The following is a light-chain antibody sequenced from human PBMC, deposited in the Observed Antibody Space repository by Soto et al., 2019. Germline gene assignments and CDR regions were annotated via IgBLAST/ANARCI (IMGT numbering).Light chain of an antibody. Sequence: DIQMTQSPSSLSASVGDRVTITCRASQSISSYLSWFQQKPGEAPRLLMYSASSLPSGVPSRFIGSGSGTDFTLTISSLQPQDFATYYCKQNYSPPLSFGGGTKVDIK. CDR2: SAS. CDR1: QSISSY. V-gene: IGKV1-39*01. CDR3: KQNYSPPLS. J-gene: IGKJ4*01.